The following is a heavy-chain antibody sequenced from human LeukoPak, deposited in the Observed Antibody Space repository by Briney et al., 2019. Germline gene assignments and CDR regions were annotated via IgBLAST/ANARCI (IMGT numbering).Heavy chain of an antibody. Sequence: SETLSLTCTVSGDSISTYYWNWIRQPAGKGLEWIGRIYRSGGTNYNPSLESRLTMSVDTSKNQFSLSLKSVTAADTAVYYCARTYDSSGYYYGWFDPWGQGIPVAVSS. D-gene: IGHD3-22*01. V-gene: IGHV4-4*07. CDR2: IYRSGGT. CDR1: GDSISTYY. CDR3: ARTYDSSGYYYGWFDP. J-gene: IGHJ5*02.